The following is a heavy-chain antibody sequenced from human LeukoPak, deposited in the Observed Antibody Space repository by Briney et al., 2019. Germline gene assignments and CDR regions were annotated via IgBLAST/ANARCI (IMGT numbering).Heavy chain of an antibody. CDR1: GFTFSTNV. CDR2: ISSNGDNT. V-gene: IGHV3-64D*06. Sequence: GGSLSHSRSVSGFTFSTNVMHWVRQAPGKGLEYVSAISSNGDNTYYADSVKGRFTISRDNSKNTLYLQMSSLRADDTAVYYCVRGTGYWGQGTLVTVSS. CDR3: VRGTGY. J-gene: IGHJ4*02.